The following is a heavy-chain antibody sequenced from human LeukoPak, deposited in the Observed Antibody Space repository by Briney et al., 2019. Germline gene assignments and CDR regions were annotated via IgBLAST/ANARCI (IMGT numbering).Heavy chain of an antibody. CDR3: AKDLRGWAGGDAFDI. V-gene: IGHV3-23*01. CDR2: ISGSGGST. J-gene: IGHJ3*02. Sequence: GGTLRLSCAASGFTFSSYGMSWVRQAPGKGLEWVSAISGSGGSTYYADSVKGRFTISRDNSKNTLYLQMNSLRAEDTAVYYCAKDLRGWAGGDAFDIWGQGTMVTVSS. D-gene: IGHD3-10*01. CDR1: GFTFSSYG.